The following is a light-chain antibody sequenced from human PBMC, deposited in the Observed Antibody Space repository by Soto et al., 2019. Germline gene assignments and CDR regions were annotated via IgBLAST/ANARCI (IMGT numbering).Light chain of an antibody. CDR2: DAS. CDR1: QSISSR. Sequence: DIQMTQSPSTLSASVGDRVTITCRAIQSISSRLAWYQQKPGKAPKLLISDASSLKSGVPSRFSGSGSATEFTLTISSLQPDDFATYYCQQYNSYSRTFGQGTKVDIK. CDR3: QQYNSYSRT. V-gene: IGKV1-5*01. J-gene: IGKJ1*01.